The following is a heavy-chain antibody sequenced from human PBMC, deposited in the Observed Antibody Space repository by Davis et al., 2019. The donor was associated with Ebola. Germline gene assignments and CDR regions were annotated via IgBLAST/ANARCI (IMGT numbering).Heavy chain of an antibody. Sequence: ASVKVSCRASGYSFSSNDINWVRQATGQGLEWMGWMNPNSGNTAYAQKFQGRVTMTRDTSISTAYMELSSLRSEDTAVYYCARGVGAAGDYWGQGTLVTVSS. V-gene: IGHV1-8*02. D-gene: IGHD6-13*01. CDR1: GYSFSSND. CDR3: ARGVGAAGDY. J-gene: IGHJ4*02. CDR2: MNPNSGNT.